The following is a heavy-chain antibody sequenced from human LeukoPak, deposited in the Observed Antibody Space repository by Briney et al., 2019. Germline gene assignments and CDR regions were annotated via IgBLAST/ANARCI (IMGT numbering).Heavy chain of an antibody. V-gene: IGHV3-23*01. CDR2: ISGSGGST. J-gene: IGHJ4*02. CDR3: AKDQRSSRYSSGWRTGLDY. D-gene: IGHD6-19*01. CDR1: GFTFSSYA. Sequence: GGSLRLSCAASGFTFSSYAMSWVRQAPGKGLEWVSAISGSGGSTYYADSVKGRFTISRDNSKNTLYLQMNSLRAEDTAVYYCAKDQRSSRYSSGWRTGLDYWGQGTLVTVSS.